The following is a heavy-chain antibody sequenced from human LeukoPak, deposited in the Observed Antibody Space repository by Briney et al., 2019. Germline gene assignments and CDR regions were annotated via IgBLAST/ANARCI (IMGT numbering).Heavy chain of an antibody. D-gene: IGHD6-13*01. CDR1: GFTFSDYY. CDR2: ISSSGSTI. J-gene: IGHJ4*02. CDR3: ASQKPYSSSWYDFFDY. Sequence: GGSLRLSCAASGFTFSDYYMIWIRHAPGKGLEGVSYISSSGSTIYYAYSVKGLFTISSDNAKNSLYMQMNSLRAEHTAVYYCASQKPYSSSWYDFFDYWGQGTLVTVSS. V-gene: IGHV3-11*04.